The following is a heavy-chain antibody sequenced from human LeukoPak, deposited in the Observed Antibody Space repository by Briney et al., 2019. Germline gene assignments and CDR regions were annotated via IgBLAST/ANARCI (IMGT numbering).Heavy chain of an antibody. D-gene: IGHD2-21*02. CDR3: AGSLAYCGGDCRLGDY. V-gene: IGHV3-66*01. Sequence: PGGSLRLSCAASGFTVSANYMSWVRQAPGKGLEWVSVIYSTGSTFYADSVKGRFTISRDNSKNTLSLQMNSLRAEDTAVYYCAGSLAYCGGDCRLGDYWGQGTLVTVSS. CDR2: IYSTGST. CDR1: GFTVSANY. J-gene: IGHJ4*02.